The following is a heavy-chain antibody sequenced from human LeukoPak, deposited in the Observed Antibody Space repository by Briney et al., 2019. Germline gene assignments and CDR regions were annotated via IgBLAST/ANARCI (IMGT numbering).Heavy chain of an antibody. CDR3: AREGDYYDSSGYYYLYDY. V-gene: IGHV1-18*01. Sequence: ASVKVSCKASGYTFTSYGISWVRRAPGQGLEWMGWISAYNGNTNYAQKLQGRVTMTTDTSTSTAYMELRSLRSDDTAVYYCAREGDYYDSSGYYYLYDYWGQGTLVTVSS. CDR1: GYTFTSYG. D-gene: IGHD3-22*01. J-gene: IGHJ4*02. CDR2: ISAYNGNT.